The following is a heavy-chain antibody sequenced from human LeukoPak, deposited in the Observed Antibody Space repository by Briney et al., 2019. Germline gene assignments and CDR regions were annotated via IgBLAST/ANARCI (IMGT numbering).Heavy chain of an antibody. CDR3: ARAGDRENWFDP. V-gene: IGHV1-58*02. CDR2: IVVGSGNT. Sequence: TSVKVSCKASGFTFTSSAMQWVRQARGQRLEWIGWIVVGSGNTNYAQKFQERVTITRDMSTSTAYMELSSLRSEDTAVYYCARAGDRENWFDPWGQGTLVTVSS. J-gene: IGHJ5*02. CDR1: GFTFTSSA. D-gene: IGHD3-10*01.